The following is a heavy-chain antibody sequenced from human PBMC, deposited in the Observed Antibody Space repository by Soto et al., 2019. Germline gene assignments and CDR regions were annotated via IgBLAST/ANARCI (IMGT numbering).Heavy chain of an antibody. CDR2: LCNSGTA. D-gene: IGHD6-19*01. J-gene: IGHJ4*02. V-gene: IGHV4-59*01. CDR3: VRDGSGRAVEY. CDR1: GGSINSYY. Sequence: QVQLQESGPGLVKPSETMSLTCTVSGGSINSYYWSWIRQPPGKGLEWIGCLCNSGTANYNPSLRSRVTMSVDTSKNQFSLELRSVSDADTAIYYCVRDGSGRAVEYWGQGTLVTVSS.